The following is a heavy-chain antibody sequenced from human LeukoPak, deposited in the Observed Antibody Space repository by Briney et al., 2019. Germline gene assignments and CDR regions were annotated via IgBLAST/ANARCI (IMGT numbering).Heavy chain of an antibody. CDR1: GYAFTSYY. J-gene: IGHJ5*02. CDR2: INPSGGST. V-gene: IGHV1-46*01. CDR3: ARKSHNWFDP. Sequence: ASVKVSCKASGYAFTSYYMHWVRQAPGQGLEWMGIINPSGGSTSYAQKFQGRVTITADESTSTAYMELSSLRSEDTAVYYCARKSHNWFDPWGQGTLVTVSS.